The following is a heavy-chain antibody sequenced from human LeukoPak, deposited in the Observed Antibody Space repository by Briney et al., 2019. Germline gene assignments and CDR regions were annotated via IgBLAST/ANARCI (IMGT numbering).Heavy chain of an antibody. CDR3: ARGFRSLDVAVVAATARGLDY. Sequence: SETLSLTCTVSGVSISIFYWTWIRQPPGKGLEWIGYSPNIEGTYYNPSLKSRVTISVDTSKNQFSLKLSSVTAADTAVYYCARGFRSLDVAVVAATARGLDYWGQGTLVTVSS. CDR1: GVSISIFY. CDR2: SPNIEGT. J-gene: IGHJ4*02. D-gene: IGHD2-15*01. V-gene: IGHV4-59*12.